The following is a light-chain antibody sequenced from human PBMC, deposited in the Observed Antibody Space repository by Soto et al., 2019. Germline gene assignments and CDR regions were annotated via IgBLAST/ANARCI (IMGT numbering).Light chain of an antibody. Sequence: ESVLTQSPGTLSLSPGERATLSCRASQSVSSSYLAWYQQQPGQAPRLLIYGASNRATGIPDRFSGSGSGTDFTLTISRLEPEDFAVYYCQQYGNSPWTFGQGTKVEI. CDR1: QSVSSSY. J-gene: IGKJ1*01. CDR3: QQYGNSPWT. CDR2: GAS. V-gene: IGKV3-20*01.